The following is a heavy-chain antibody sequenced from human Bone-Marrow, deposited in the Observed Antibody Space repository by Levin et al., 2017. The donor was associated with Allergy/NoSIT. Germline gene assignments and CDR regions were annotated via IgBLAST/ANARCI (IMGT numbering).Heavy chain of an antibody. Sequence: SETLSLTCSVSGGSIGSSSYFWSWILQPPGKGLEWIGYVYYNGRTNYNPSLKSRLSISVDRSKNQFSLNLTSVTVADTAVYYCARVQRTDYWGQGTLVTVSS. J-gene: IGHJ4*02. CDR3: ARVQRTDY. CDR2: VYYNGRT. D-gene: IGHD6-25*01. CDR1: GGSIGSSSYF. V-gene: IGHV4-61*05.